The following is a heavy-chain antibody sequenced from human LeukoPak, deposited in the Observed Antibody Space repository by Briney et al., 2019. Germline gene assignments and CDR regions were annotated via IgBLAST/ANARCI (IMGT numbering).Heavy chain of an antibody. J-gene: IGHJ4*02. CDR2: INPNSGGT. Sequence: SVKVSCKASGYTFTGYYMHWVRQAPGQGLEWMGRINPNSGGTNYAQKFQGRVTMTRDTSISTAYMELSRLRSDDTAVYYCARNFLDYYDSSGDYWGQGTLVTVSS. CDR1: GYTFTGYY. D-gene: IGHD3-22*01. V-gene: IGHV1-2*06. CDR3: ARNFLDYYDSSGDY.